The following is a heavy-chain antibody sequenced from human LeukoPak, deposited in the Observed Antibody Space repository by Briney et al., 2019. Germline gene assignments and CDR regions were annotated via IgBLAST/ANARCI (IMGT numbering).Heavy chain of an antibody. D-gene: IGHD5/OR15-5a*01. CDR2: MSYDGNNK. CDR3: ARDQGQWVYGFVDV. CDR1: GVNRSGYG. V-gene: IGHV3-30*03. Sequence: GRSLRLSCVSSGVNRSGYGVHRFRQAPAKGLERVAVMSYDGNNKQYGDSVKGRFTISRDNSKKTLHLQMNSLRDEDTAVYYCARDQGQWVYGFVDVWGQGTTVTVST. J-gene: IGHJ6*01.